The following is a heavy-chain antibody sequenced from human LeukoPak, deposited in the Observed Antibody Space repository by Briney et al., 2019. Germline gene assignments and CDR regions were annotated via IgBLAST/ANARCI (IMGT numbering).Heavy chain of an antibody. J-gene: IGHJ3*02. CDR3: ARGSGTYYDILTGPDAFDI. CDR1: GFTFSSYS. D-gene: IGHD3-9*01. CDR2: ISSSSSTI. V-gene: IGHV3-48*01. Sequence: PGGSLRLSCAASGFTFSSYSMNWVRQAPGKGLEWVSYISSSSSTIYYADSVKGRFTISRDNAKNSLYLQMNSLRAEDTAVYYCARGSGTYYDILTGPDAFDIWGQGTMVTVSS.